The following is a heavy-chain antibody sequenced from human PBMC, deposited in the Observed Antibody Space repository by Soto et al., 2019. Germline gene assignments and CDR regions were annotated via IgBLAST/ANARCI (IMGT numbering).Heavy chain of an antibody. V-gene: IGHV3-30*18. CDR3: AKDRIGGAAYYYYGMDV. Sequence: QVQLVESGGGVVQPGRSLRLSCAASGFTFSSYGMHWVRQAPGKGLEWVAVISYDGSNTYYADSVKGRFTISRDNSKNTLYLQMNSLRAEDTAVYYCAKDRIGGAAYYYYGMDVWGQGTTVTVSS. D-gene: IGHD1-26*01. J-gene: IGHJ6*02. CDR2: ISYDGSNT. CDR1: GFTFSSYG.